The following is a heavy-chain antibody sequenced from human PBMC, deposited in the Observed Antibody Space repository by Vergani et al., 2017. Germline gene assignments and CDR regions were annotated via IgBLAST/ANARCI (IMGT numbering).Heavy chain of an antibody. CDR3: AKEVGRSNSPYSRSSPPDY. D-gene: IGHD6-6*01. Sequence: EVHLLESGGGLVQPGGSLRLSCAASGFIFRSYAMSWVRQAPGKGLEWVSGVSDRGGSTYYADSVKGRFTISRDNAKNTVYLQMNSLRADDTAVYYCAKEVGRSNSPYSRSSPPDYWGQGTLVTVSS. CDR1: GFIFRSYA. V-gene: IGHV3-23*01. J-gene: IGHJ4*02. CDR2: VSDRGGST.